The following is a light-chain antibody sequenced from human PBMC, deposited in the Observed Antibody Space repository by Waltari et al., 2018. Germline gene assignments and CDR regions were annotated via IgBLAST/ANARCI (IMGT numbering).Light chain of an antibody. V-gene: IGLV2-23*01. CDR2: EDI. J-gene: IGLJ1*01. CDR3: CSYAPTNSYV. Sequence: QSALTQPASVSGSPGKTITLSCTGTSSDVGAYNLVSWYQQHPGKAPTLMIYEDIKRPSGVSHRFSGSKSGNTASLTISGLQAEDEADYYCCSYAPTNSYVFGTGTEVTVL. CDR1: SSDVGAYNL.